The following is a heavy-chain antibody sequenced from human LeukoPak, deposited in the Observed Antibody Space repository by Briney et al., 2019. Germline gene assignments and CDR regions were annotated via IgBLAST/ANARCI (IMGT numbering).Heavy chain of an antibody. CDR3: TTGVVRGVIISTHYYMDV. Sequence: SVKVSCKASGCTFSSYAISWVRQAPGQGLEWMGWIIPNYGTANYAQKFQGRVTITTDKSTSTAYMELSSLRSDDTAGYYLTTGVVRGVIISTHYYMDVWGKGATVTVSS. V-gene: IGHV1-69*05. CDR1: GCTFSSYA. CDR2: IIPNYGTA. J-gene: IGHJ6*03. D-gene: IGHD3-10*01.